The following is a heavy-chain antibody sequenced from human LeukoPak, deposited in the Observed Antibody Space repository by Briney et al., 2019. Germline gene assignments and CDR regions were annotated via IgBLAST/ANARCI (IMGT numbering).Heavy chain of an antibody. V-gene: IGHV3-66*01. CDR2: IYSGGST. CDR3: ASRDKGYYYGMDV. J-gene: IGHJ6*02. D-gene: IGHD5-24*01. CDR1: GFIDSSNY. Sequence: GGSLRLSCAASGFIDSSNYMSWVRQAPGKGLEWVSLIYSGGSTYYADSVKGRFTISRDNSKNTLYLQMKSLRAEDTAVYYCASRDKGYYYGMDVWGQGTTVTVSS.